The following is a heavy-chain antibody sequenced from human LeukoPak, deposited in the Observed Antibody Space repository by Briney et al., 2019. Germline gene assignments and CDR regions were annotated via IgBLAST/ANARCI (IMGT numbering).Heavy chain of an antibody. V-gene: IGHV1-69*04. D-gene: IGHD3-3*01. J-gene: IGHJ4*02. Sequence: ASVKVSCKASGGTFSSYAISWVRQAPGQGLEWMGRIIPILGIANYAQKFQGRVTITADKSTSTAYMELSSLRSEDTAVYYCARVGYYDFWSGYYMADYWGQGTLVTVSS. CDR3: ARVGYYDFWSGYYMADY. CDR2: IIPILGIA. CDR1: GGTFSSYA.